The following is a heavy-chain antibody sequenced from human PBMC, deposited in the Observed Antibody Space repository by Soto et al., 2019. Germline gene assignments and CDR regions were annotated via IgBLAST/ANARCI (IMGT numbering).Heavy chain of an antibody. D-gene: IGHD3-22*01. CDR1: GFTFSSYA. J-gene: IGHJ4*02. Sequence: PGGSLRLSCAASGFTFSSYAMIWVRQAPGKGLEWVSAISGSGGSTYYADSVKGRFTISRDNSKNTLYLQMNSLRAEDTAVYYCAKMVVENYYDSSGYYGYWGQGTLVTVSS. V-gene: IGHV3-23*01. CDR3: AKMVVENYYDSSGYYGY. CDR2: ISGSGGST.